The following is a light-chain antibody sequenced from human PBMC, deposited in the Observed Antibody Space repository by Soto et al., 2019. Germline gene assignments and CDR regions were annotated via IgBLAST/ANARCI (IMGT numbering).Light chain of an antibody. Sequence: ERVLTQYPGTLSLSPGERATLSCRASQTVSITYLTWYQQKPGQAPRLLIFGASNRATGIPDRFSGSGSGRDFTLTSSGLEPEDFAVYYCQQYGSSPLISFGQGTRLEIK. CDR2: GAS. V-gene: IGKV3-20*01. CDR1: QTVSITY. J-gene: IGKJ5*01. CDR3: QQYGSSPLIS.